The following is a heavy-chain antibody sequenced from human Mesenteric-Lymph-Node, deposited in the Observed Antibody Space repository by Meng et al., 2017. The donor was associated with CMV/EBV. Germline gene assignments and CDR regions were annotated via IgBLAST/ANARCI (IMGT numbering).Heavy chain of an antibody. D-gene: IGHD1-26*01. CDR2: IGGSGTTI. CDR3: AKERVVGANGYYYGMDV. J-gene: IGHJ6*02. V-gene: IGHV3-11*04. Sequence: GESLKISCAASGFNFNDYYMTWFRQAPGKGLEWVSYIGGSGTTIYYADSVRGRFTISRDNSKSTLYMQMNSLRVEDTAVYYCAKERVVGANGYYYGMDVWGQGTTVTVSS. CDR1: GFNFNDYY.